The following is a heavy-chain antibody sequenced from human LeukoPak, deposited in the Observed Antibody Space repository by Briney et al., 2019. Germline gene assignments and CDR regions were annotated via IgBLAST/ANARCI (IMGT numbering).Heavy chain of an antibody. CDR1: GFTFSSYW. D-gene: IGHD3-10*01. Sequence: GGSLRLSCAASGFTFSSYWMHWVRQAPGKGLVWVSRINSDGSSTTYADSVKGRFTISRDNSKNTLYLQMNSLRAEDTAVYYCAKDCLPVRMVRGVINYFDYWGQGTLVTVSS. J-gene: IGHJ4*02. CDR2: INSDGSST. CDR3: AKDCLPVRMVRGVINYFDY. V-gene: IGHV3-74*01.